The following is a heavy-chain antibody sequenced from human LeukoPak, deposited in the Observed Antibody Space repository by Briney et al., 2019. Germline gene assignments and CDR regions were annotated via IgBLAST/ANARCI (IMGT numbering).Heavy chain of an antibody. CDR1: GFTFRSYD. CDR3: ARAGWSDY. CDR2: ISASSSTI. J-gene: IGHJ4*02. V-gene: IGHV3-48*02. Sequence: PGGSLRLSCEVSGFTFRSYDMNWVRQAPGKGLEWVSFISASSSTINYADSVMGRFTISRDNAKNSLYLQMNSLRDEDTAVYYCARAGWSDYWGQGTLVSVSS.